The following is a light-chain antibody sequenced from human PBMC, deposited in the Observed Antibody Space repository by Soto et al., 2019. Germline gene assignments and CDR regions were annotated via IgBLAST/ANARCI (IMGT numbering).Light chain of an antibody. CDR2: AAS. J-gene: IGKJ4*01. Sequence: DIQLTQSPSSLSASVGDRVTITCRASQSISTYLDWYQQKPGKAPKLLIYAASTLQSGVPSRFSGSGSGKHFTLTISSLQPEDFANYSCQQSFSSPPAFGGGTKVEIK. V-gene: IGKV1-39*01. CDR1: QSISTY. CDR3: QQSFSSPPA.